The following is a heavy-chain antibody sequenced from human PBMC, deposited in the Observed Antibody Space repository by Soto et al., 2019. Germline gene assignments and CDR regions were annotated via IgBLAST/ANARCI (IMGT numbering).Heavy chain of an antibody. J-gene: IGHJ5*02. CDR3: ARQYGWFDP. V-gene: IGHV4-59*08. D-gene: IGHD4-17*01. CDR1: GGSISSYY. CDR2: IYYSGST. Sequence: QVQLQESGPGLVKPSETLSLTCTVSGGSISSYYWSWIRQPPGKGLEWIGYIYYSGSTNYNPSLKSRVTISADTSKNQFSLKLSSVTAADTAVYYCARQYGWFDPWGQGTLVTVSS.